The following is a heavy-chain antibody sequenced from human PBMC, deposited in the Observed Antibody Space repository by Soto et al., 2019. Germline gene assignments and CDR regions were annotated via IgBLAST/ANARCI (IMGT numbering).Heavy chain of an antibody. V-gene: IGHV4-61*08. D-gene: IGHD3-3*02. CDR1: SRGCC. J-gene: IGHJ4*01. Sequence: SRGCCWISKNQTPGRGLEWIANIYYGGTTNYNPSLKSRVTISVGTSKNQFSLKLSSVTAADTALYYCARVSRRARVAVLAYRGHRTSVPVSP. CDR2: IYYGGTT. CDR3: ARVSRRARVAVLAY.